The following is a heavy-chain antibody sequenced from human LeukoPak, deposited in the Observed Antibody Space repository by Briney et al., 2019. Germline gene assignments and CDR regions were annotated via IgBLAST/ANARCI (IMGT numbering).Heavy chain of an antibody. J-gene: IGHJ4*02. Sequence: AGGSLRLSCAASGFIFSSYSMNWVRQAPGKGLEWVSSISSSSSYIYYADSVKGRFTISRDNAKNSLYLQMNSLRAEDTAVYYCARGRYYYDSSGYPTPGYWGQGTLVTVSS. CDR2: ISSSSSYI. CDR1: GFIFSSYS. D-gene: IGHD3-22*01. CDR3: ARGRYYYDSSGYPTPGY. V-gene: IGHV3-21*01.